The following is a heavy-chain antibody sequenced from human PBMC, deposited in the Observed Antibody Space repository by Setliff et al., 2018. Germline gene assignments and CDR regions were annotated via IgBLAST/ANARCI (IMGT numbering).Heavy chain of an antibody. J-gene: IGHJ4*02. CDR3: AKYTGSGNFFES. Sequence: GESLKISCRASGYRFTSQWIAWVRQTPGKGLEWMGIIYPGDSETRYSPSFQGQVSISADKSISTAFLQWSSLKASDTAIYYCAKYTGSGNFFESWGQGTLVTVSS. CDR2: IYPGDSET. V-gene: IGHV5-51*01. D-gene: IGHD2-8*02. CDR1: GYRFTSQW.